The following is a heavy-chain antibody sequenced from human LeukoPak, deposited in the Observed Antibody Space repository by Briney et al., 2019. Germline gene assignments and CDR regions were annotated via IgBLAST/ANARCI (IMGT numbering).Heavy chain of an antibody. CDR2: INHSGST. Sequence: ASETLSLTCAVHGGSFSGYYWSWIRQPPGKGLEWIGEINHSGSTNYNPSLKSRVTISVDTSKNQFSLKLSSVTAADTAVYYCARLPAARVDYWGQGTLVTVSS. CDR3: ARLPAARVDY. V-gene: IGHV4-34*01. D-gene: IGHD6-6*01. J-gene: IGHJ4*02. CDR1: GGSFSGYY.